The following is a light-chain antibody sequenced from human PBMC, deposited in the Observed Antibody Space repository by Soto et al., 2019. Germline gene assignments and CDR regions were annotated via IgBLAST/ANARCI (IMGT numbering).Light chain of an antibody. CDR3: QQYGSSPRE. CDR1: QSVSSSY. CDR2: GAS. V-gene: IGKV3-20*01. J-gene: IGKJ1*01. Sequence: EIVLTQSPGTLSLSPGERATLSCRASQSVSSSYLAWYQQKPGQAPRLLIYGASSRATGIPDRFSGSGSGTDFTLTISRLEPEDFAVYYCQQYGSSPREFGQGTTMEIK.